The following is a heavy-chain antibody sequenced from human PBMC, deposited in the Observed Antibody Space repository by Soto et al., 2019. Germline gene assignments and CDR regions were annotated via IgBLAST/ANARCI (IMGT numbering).Heavy chain of an antibody. J-gene: IGHJ4*02. Sequence: GGSLRLSCSVSGFTLNTYSMHWFRQAPGKGLEWVAVVSFDGVNKHYRDSVKGRFTISRDIAKNMLYLQMTSLRLEDTALYYCARDPDLIEAAGNYFDYWGQGTLVTVSS. V-gene: IGHV3-30*10. CDR2: VSFDGVNK. D-gene: IGHD6-13*01. CDR3: ARDPDLIEAAGNYFDY. CDR1: GFTLNTYS.